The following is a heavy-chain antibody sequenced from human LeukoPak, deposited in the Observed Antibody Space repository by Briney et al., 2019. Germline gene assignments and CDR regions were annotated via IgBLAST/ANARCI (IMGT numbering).Heavy chain of an antibody. V-gene: IGHV1-69*13. D-gene: IGHD2-2*01. CDR2: IIPIFGTV. Sequence: VASVKVSCKASGGTFSSYGITWVRQAPGQGLEWMGRIIPIFGTVKYVQKFQGRVTITADESTSTAYMELSSLRSEDTAVYYCARDFLRNEYASDAFDIWGQGTMVTVSS. J-gene: IGHJ3*02. CDR1: GGTFSSYG. CDR3: ARDFLRNEYASDAFDI.